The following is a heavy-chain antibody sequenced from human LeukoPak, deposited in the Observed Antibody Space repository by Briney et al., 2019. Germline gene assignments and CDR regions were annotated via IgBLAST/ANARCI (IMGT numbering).Heavy chain of an antibody. CDR1: GFTVSTKY. V-gene: IGHV3-53*01. D-gene: IGHD3-10*01. Sequence: GGSLRLSCAASGFTVSTKYMNWVRQAPGKGLEWVSILYSGSGTYYADSVKGRFTISRDSSKNILSLQMNNLRAEDTAVYYCARVGDHFHWYLDLWGRGTLVTFSS. CDR3: ARVGDHFHWYLDL. J-gene: IGHJ2*01. CDR2: LYSGSGT.